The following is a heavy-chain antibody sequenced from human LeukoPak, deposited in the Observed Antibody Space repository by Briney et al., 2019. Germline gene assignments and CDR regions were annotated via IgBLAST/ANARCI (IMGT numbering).Heavy chain of an antibody. CDR1: GYSFTGYY. CDR3: ARGNYDSSDFEYFQH. V-gene: IGHV1-2*02. Sequence: ASVKVSCKASGYSFTGYYMHWVRQAPGQGLEWMGWINPNSGDTNFARKFQGRVTMTKDTSTSTVYMEVSRLRSDDTAVFYCARGNYDSSDFEYFQHWGQGTLVTVSS. J-gene: IGHJ1*01. D-gene: IGHD3-22*01. CDR2: INPNSGDT.